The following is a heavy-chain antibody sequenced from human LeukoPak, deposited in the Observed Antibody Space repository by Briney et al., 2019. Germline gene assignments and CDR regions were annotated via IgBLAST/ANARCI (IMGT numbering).Heavy chain of an antibody. CDR1: GGSISGYY. J-gene: IGHJ4*02. CDR3: AARIVGTTNYFDY. CDR2: IYYSGNT. Sequence: PSETLSLTCTVSGGSISGYYRTWIRQPPGKGLEWIGHIYYSGNTNYNPSLKSRVTISVDLSKNQFSLKMNSVTAADTAVYYCAARIVGTTNYFDYWDQGNLVTVSS. V-gene: IGHV4-59*01. D-gene: IGHD1-26*01.